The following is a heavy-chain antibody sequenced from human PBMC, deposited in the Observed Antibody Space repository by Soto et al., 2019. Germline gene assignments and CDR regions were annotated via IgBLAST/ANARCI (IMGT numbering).Heavy chain of an antibody. V-gene: IGHV3-21*01. CDR1: GFTFSSYS. CDR2: ISGTSDYI. D-gene: IGHD2-2*01. CDR3: ARGHRYCSGISCRPYYYYYGMDV. J-gene: IGHJ6*02. Sequence: GGSLRLSCAASGFTFSSYSMNWVRQAPGRGLEWVAAISGTSDYIYYADSVKGRFTISRDNAKTSLYIQMNSLRAEDTAVYYCARGHRYCSGISCRPYYYYYGMDVWGQGTTVTVSS.